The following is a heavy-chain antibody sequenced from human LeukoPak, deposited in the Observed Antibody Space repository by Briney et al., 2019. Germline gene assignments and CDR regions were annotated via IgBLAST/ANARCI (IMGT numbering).Heavy chain of an antibody. CDR3: ARDLGDDLAY. Sequence: PGGSLRLSCAASGFTVGSTYMSWVRQAPGKGLEWVSVIYSGGHTYYSDSVKGRFTISRDDSKNTLFLQMSSLRPNDTAVYYCARDLGDDLAYWGQGTLLTVSS. V-gene: IGHV3-53*01. J-gene: IGHJ4*02. CDR1: GFTVGSTY. CDR2: IYSGGHT.